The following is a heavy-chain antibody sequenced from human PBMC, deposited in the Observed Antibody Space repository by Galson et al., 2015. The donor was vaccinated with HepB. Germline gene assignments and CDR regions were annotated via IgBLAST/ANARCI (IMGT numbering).Heavy chain of an antibody. CDR1: GYSFTSYW. Sequence: QSGAEVKKPGESLKISCKGSGYSFTSYWIGWVRQMPGKGLEWMGIIYPGDSDTRYSPSFQGQVTISADKSISTAYLQWSSLKASDTAMYYCARHGSTDYDFWSGYFLSDYWGQGTLVTVSS. CDR2: IYPGDSDT. V-gene: IGHV5-51*01. D-gene: IGHD3-3*01. CDR3: ARHGSTDYDFWSGYFLSDY. J-gene: IGHJ4*02.